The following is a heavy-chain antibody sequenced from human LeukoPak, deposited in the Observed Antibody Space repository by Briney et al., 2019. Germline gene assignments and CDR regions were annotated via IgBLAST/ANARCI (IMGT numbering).Heavy chain of an antibody. CDR2: IYHSGST. D-gene: IGHD3-22*01. Sequence: SETLSLTCAVSGGSISSSDWWNWVRQPPGKGLEWTGEIYHSGSTNYNQSLKSRVTISVDKSKNQFSLELSTLTAADTAVYYCARAKKDYYDSSGYSLYWGQGTLVTVSA. J-gene: IGHJ4*02. CDR3: ARAKKDYYDSSGYSLY. CDR1: GGSISSSDW. V-gene: IGHV4-4*02.